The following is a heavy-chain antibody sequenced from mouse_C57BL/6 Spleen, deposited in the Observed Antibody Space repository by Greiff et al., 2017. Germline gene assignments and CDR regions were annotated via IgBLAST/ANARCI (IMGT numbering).Heavy chain of an antibody. CDR3: TRDTTAQRGYYAMDY. V-gene: IGHV5-9-1*02. J-gene: IGHJ4*01. CDR1: GFTFSSYA. CDR2: ISSGGDYI. Sequence: EVQVVESGEGLVKPGGSLTLSCAASGFTFSSYAMSWVRQTPEKRLEWVAYISSGGDYIYYADTVKGRFTISRDNARNTLYLQMSSLKSEDTAMYYCTRDTTAQRGYYAMDYWGQGTSVTVSS. D-gene: IGHD3-2*02.